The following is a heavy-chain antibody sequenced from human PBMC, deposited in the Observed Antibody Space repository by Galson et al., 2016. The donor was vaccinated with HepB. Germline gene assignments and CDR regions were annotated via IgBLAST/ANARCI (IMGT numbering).Heavy chain of an antibody. J-gene: IGHJ4*02. CDR1: GFSFIDHY. V-gene: IGHV1-2*02. CDR3: TRDHKWGPDF. D-gene: IGHD7-27*01. CDR2: IKANSGAT. Sequence: SVKVSCKASGFSFIDHYMHWVRQAPGQGLEWMGWIKANSGATHYAQKLRGRVTMTRDTSIDTVYVELNTLRSDDTATYYCTRDHKWGPDFWGQGTLVTVSS.